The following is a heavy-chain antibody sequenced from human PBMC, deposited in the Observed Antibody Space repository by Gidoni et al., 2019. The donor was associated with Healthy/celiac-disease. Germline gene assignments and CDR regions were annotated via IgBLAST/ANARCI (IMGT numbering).Heavy chain of an antibody. J-gene: IGHJ5*02. V-gene: IGHV4-59*01. CDR3: ARAKWFDP. CDR2: IYYSGST. Sequence: QVQLQESGPGLVKPSETLSLNCTVSGGSISSYYWSWIRQPPGKGLEWIGYIYYSGSTNYNPSLKSRVTISVDTSKNQFSLKLSSVTAADTAVYYCARAKWFDPWGQGTLVTVSS. CDR1: GGSISSYY.